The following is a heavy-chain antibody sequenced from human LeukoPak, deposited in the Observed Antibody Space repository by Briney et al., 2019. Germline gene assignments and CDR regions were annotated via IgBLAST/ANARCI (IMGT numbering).Heavy chain of an antibody. Sequence: SETLSLTCTVSGGSISSGGYYWSWIRQHPGKGLEWIGYIYYSGSTYYNPSLKSRVTISVDTSKNQFSLKLSSVTAADTAVYYCARKGRAGYSYGYYLDYWGQGTLVTVSS. J-gene: IGHJ4*02. CDR1: GGSISSGGYY. V-gene: IGHV4-31*03. CDR3: ARKGRAGYSYGYYLDY. CDR2: IYYSGST. D-gene: IGHD5-18*01.